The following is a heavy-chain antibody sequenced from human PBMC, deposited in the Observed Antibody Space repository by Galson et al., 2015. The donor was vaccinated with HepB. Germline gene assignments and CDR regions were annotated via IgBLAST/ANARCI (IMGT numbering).Heavy chain of an antibody. CDR2: ISGSGGST. J-gene: IGHJ3*02. D-gene: IGHD3-3*02. V-gene: IGHV3-23*01. CDR3: AKDLGAVMEWLSRVGAFDI. Sequence: SLRLSCAASGFTFSSYAMSWVRQAPGKGLEWVSAISGSGGSTYYADSVKGRFTISRDNSKNTLYLQMNSLRAEDTAVYYCAKDLGAVMEWLSRVGAFDIWGQGTMVTVSS. CDR1: GFTFSSYA.